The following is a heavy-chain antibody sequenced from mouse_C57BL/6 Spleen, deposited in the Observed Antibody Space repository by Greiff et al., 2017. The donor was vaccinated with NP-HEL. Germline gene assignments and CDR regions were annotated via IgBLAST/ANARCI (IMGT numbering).Heavy chain of an antibody. Sequence: EVQLQQSGTVLARPVSSAKLPPKTSVYTFTSYWIHWVKQRPGQGLEWIGAIYPGNSDTSYNQKFKGKAKLTAVTSASTAYMELSSLTNEDSAVYYCTRGEDWDLYYWGQGTTLTVSS. J-gene: IGHJ2*01. CDR2: IYPGNSDT. CDR1: VYTFTSYW. V-gene: IGHV1-5*01. CDR3: TRGEDWDLYY. D-gene: IGHD4-1*01.